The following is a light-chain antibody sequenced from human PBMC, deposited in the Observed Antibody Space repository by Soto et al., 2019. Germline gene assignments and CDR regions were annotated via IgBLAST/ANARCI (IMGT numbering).Light chain of an antibody. CDR1: SSDVGGYNY. J-gene: IGLJ1*01. V-gene: IGLV2-14*01. CDR3: SSYTITSTYV. Sequence: QSVLTQPASVSGSPGQSITISCTGTSSDVGGYNYVSWYQQHPGKAPKLMIYEVSDRPSGVSNRFSGSKSGNKASLTISGLQAEDEADYYCSSYTITSTYVFGTGTKLTVL. CDR2: EVS.